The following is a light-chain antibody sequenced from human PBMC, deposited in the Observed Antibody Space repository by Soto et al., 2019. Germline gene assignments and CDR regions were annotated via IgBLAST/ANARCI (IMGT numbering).Light chain of an antibody. V-gene: IGLV2-8*01. Sequence: QSALTQPPSASGSPGQSVTISCTGTSSDVGGYNYVSWYQQHPGKAPKLMIYEVSKRPSGVPDRSSGSKSGNTASLTVSGLQAEDEADYYCSSYACSNNLVFGGGTKLTVL. CDR1: SSDVGGYNY. CDR2: EVS. CDR3: SSYACSNNLV. J-gene: IGLJ3*02.